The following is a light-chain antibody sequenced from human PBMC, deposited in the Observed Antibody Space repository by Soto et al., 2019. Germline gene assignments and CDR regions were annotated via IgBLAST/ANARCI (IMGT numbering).Light chain of an antibody. CDR2: GAS. CDR1: QSVSEY. V-gene: IGKV3-15*01. CDR3: QQYNKWPLT. J-gene: IGKJ1*01. Sequence: EVVMTQSPATLSVSPGERATLSCRASQSVSEYLAWYQQKPGQAPRLLIYGASTRATGIPARFSGSGSETDFTLTISGLRSEDSAVYFCQQYNKWPLTFGQGTKVE.